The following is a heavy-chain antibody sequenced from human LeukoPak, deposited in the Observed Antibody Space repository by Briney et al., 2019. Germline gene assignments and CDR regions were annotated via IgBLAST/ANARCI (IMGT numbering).Heavy chain of an antibody. V-gene: IGHV3-21*01. CDR1: GFTFSSYS. CDR3: ARDLAGLFDY. D-gene: IGHD6-19*01. CDR2: ISSSSSYI. J-gene: IGHJ4*02. Sequence: GGSLRLSCAASGFTFSSYSMNWVRQAPGKGLEWVSSISSSSSYIYCADSVKGRFTISRDNAKNSLYLQMNSLRAEDTAVYYCARDLAGLFDYWGQGTLVTVSS.